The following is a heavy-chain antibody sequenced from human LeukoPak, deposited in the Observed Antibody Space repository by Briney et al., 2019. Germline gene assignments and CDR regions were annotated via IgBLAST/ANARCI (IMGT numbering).Heavy chain of an antibody. J-gene: IGHJ4*02. V-gene: IGHV3-53*01. D-gene: IGHD3-22*01. CDR2: IYSGGST. CDR1: GFTVSSNY. CDR3: AKDPTDFDSSGQTYFDY. Sequence: GGSLRLSCAASGFTVSSNYMSWVRQAPGKGLEWVSVIYSGGSTYYADSVKGRFTISRDNSKNTLYLQMNSLKAEDTAIYYCAKDPTDFDSSGQTYFDYWGQGTLVTVSS.